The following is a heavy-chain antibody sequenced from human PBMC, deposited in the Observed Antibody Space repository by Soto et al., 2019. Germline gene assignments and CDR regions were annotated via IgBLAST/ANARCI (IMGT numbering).Heavy chain of an antibody. CDR2: ISPNNGAT. CDR1: GYTFSDYY. J-gene: IGHJ3*01. V-gene: IGHV1-2*02. D-gene: IGHD2-15*01. Sequence: QVQLVQSGAEVKKPGASMKVSCKASGYTFSDYYMHWVRQAPGQGLECMGWISPNNGATNYAQKFQDRVTMTSDASITTAYMELSRLSSDDTAVYYCARGWAFCSTGSCNSSLGAAFDVWGQGTTGTVAA. CDR3: ARGWAFCSTGSCNSSLGAAFDV.